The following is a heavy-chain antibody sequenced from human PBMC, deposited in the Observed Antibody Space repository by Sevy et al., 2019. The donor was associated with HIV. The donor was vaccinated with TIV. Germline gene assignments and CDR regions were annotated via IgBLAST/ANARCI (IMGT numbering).Heavy chain of an antibody. V-gene: IGHV1-18*01. CDR1: GYTFITYG. J-gene: IGHJ4*02. Sequence: ASVKVSCKASGYTFITYGITWVRQAPGQGLEWMGWISGYNVHTKYARELQGRVTITTDTSTSTAYLELRSLTSDDTAVYYCARTGYSTLDSVAAADSSLDFWGQGTLVTVSS. CDR2: ISGYNVHT. D-gene: IGHD6-13*01. CDR3: ARTGYSTLDSVAAADSSLDF.